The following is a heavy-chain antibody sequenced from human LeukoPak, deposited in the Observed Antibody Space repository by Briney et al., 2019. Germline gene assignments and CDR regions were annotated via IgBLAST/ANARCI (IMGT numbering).Heavy chain of an antibody. CDR2: LNARATSP. CDR1: GFPFSNYA. Sequence: GGSLRLSCAASGFPFSNYAMSWVRQAPGKGLEWVSVLNARATSPHYADSVKSRFTISRDNSKNTLYLQMDRLRAEDTAVYYCAKEAWFGELALDRWGQGTLVTVSS. J-gene: IGHJ5*02. V-gene: IGHV3-23*01. D-gene: IGHD3-10*01. CDR3: AKEAWFGELALDR.